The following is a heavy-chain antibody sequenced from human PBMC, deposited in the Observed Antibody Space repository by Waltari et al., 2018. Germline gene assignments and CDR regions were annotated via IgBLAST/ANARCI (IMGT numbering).Heavy chain of an antibody. Sequence: EVQLVESGGDLVQRGGSLRLSCAAFTFSDYWMSWVRQAPGKGRWWFAILIPDRSSIYYLDSVKGRFTISSDNAKKSLYLQMNSLRVEDTAVYYCAGDRESRWGQGTTVTVSS. CDR3: AGDRESR. CDR1: FTFSDYW. CDR2: LIPDRSSI. J-gene: IGHJ6*02. V-gene: IGHV3-7*01.